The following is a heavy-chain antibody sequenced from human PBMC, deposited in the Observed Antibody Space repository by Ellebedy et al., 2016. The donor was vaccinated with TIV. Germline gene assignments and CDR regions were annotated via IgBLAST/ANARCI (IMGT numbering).Heavy chain of an antibody. CDR2: MNPNSGNT. D-gene: IGHD2-2*01. J-gene: IGHJ1*01. CDR3: ARRTMYCSSTSCYDYFQH. V-gene: IGHV1-8*01. CDR1: GYTFTSYD. Sequence: ASVKVSCKASGYTFTSYDINWVRQATGQGLEWMGWMNPNSGNTGYAQKFQGRVTMTRNTSISTAYMELSSLRSEDTAVYYCARRTMYCSSTSCYDYFQHWGQGTLVTVSS.